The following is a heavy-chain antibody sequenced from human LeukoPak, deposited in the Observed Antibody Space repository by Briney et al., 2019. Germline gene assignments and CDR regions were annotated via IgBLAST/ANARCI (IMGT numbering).Heavy chain of an antibody. J-gene: IGHJ4*02. CDR1: GGSISSGGYY. Sequence: SETLSLTCTVSGGSISSGGYYWSWIRQPPGKGLEWIGYIYHSGSTYYNPSLKSRVTISVDRSKNQFSLKLSSVTAADTAVYYCARGVRRNYFDYWGQGTLVTVSS. D-gene: IGHD3-10*01. V-gene: IGHV4-30-2*01. CDR3: ARGVRRNYFDY. CDR2: IYHSGST.